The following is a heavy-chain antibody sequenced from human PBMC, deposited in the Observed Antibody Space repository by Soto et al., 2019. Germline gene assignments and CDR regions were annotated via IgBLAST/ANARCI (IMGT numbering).Heavy chain of an antibody. D-gene: IGHD3-16*01. V-gene: IGHV3-33*05. J-gene: IGHJ4*02. CDR1: GFTFRSYV. CDR3: ARRGTTGGLDV. CDR2: TSYDGSNN. Sequence: QVQLVESGGGVVQPGTSLRLSCVGSGFTFRSYVIHWVRQAPGKGLEWVALTSYDGSNNFYGDSVKGRFTIPIDNSRKTLELQMDSLRLEDTALYYCARRGTTGGLDVWGQGTLVSVSS.